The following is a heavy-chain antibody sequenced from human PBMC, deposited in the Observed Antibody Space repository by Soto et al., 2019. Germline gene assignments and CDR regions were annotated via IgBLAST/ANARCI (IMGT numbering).Heavy chain of an antibody. J-gene: IGHJ6*02. D-gene: IGHD1-26*01. V-gene: IGHV4-59*01. CDR3: ARRQLLPFYYALDV. CDR2: IYYRGST. CDR1: GGSISGYY. Sequence: SETLSLTCNVSGGSISGYYWSWIRQSPGKGLEYIGYIYYRGSTNYNSSLKSRVTMSVDTSRNQFSLKMNSVTAADTAVYYCARRQLLPFYYALDVWGQGTTVTV.